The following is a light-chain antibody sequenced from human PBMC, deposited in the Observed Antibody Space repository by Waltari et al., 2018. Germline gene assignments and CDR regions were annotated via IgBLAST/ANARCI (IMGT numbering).Light chain of an antibody. V-gene: IGKV1-5*03. Sequence: DIQMTQSPSTLSGSIGDRVTITCRASKSVSGWLAWYQQKPGKAPKLLIYKASTLEAGVPSRFSGSGSGTEFTLTISSLQPDDYGTYYCQQFTGFPITFGQGTRLEIK. CDR1: KSVSGW. J-gene: IGKJ5*01. CDR3: QQFTGFPIT. CDR2: KAS.